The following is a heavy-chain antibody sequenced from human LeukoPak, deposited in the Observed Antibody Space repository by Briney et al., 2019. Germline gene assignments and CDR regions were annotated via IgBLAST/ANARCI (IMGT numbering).Heavy chain of an antibody. CDR2: IYPGDSDT. J-gene: IGHJ6*03. CDR3: ARAPYSSSSWYYYYYMDV. V-gene: IGHV5-51*01. D-gene: IGHD6-6*01. CDR1: GYSFTSYW. Sequence: GESLKISCKGSGYSFTSYWIAWVRQMPGKGLEWMGIIYPGDSDTRYSPSFQGQVTVSADKSTSTAYLQWSSLKASDTAMYYCARAPYSSSSWYYYYYMDVWGKGSTVTVS.